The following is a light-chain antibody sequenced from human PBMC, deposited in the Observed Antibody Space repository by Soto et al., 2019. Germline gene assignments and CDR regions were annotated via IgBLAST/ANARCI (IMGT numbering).Light chain of an antibody. CDR2: GAS. V-gene: IGKV3-20*01. Sequence: EIVLTQSPGTLSLSSGERATLSCRASQSVSSNYLAWYQQKPGQAPRLLIYGASSRATGIPDRFSGSGSGTDFTLTISRLEPEDFAVYYCQQYGSSPFTFGPGSKVDIK. CDR1: QSVSSNY. CDR3: QQYGSSPFT. J-gene: IGKJ3*01.